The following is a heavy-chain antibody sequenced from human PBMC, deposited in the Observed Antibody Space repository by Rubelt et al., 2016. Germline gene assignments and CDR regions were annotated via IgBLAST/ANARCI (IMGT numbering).Heavy chain of an antibody. V-gene: IGHV1-2*02. CDR2: INPNSGDT. Sequence: QVQLVQSGAEVKKPGASVKVSCKASGYTFTSYGISWVRQAPGQGLEWMGWINPNSGDTNYAQKFQGRVTMSRDTSISTAYMELTRLSSDDTAVYSCARGFGHFDYWGQGTLVTVSS. CDR1: GYTFTSYG. D-gene: IGHD3-16*01. J-gene: IGHJ4*02. CDR3: ARGFGHFDY.